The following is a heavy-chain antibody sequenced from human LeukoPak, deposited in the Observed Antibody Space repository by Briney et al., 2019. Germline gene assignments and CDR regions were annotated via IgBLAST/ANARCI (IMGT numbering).Heavy chain of an antibody. CDR3: ARDLVTMIDMYYFDY. J-gene: IGHJ4*02. CDR1: GGTFSSYT. D-gene: IGHD3-22*01. CDR2: INPNSGGT. V-gene: IGHV1-2*06. Sequence: GASVKVSCKASGGTFSSYTISWVRQAPGQGLEWMGRINPNSGGTNYAQKFQGRVTMTRDTSISTAYMELSRLRSDDTAVYYCARDLVTMIDMYYFDYWGQGTLVTVSS.